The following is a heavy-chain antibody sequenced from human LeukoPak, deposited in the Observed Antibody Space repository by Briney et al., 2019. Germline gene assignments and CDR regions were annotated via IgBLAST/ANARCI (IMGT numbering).Heavy chain of an antibody. D-gene: IGHD6-19*01. CDR3: ATSGWYLLPGIY. Sequence: SETLSLTCTVSGGSISSGSYYWSWIRQPAGKGLEWIGRICTSGSTNYNPSLKSRVTISVDTSKNQFSLKLSSVTAADTAVYYCATSGWYLLPGIYWGQGTLVTVSS. CDR1: GGSISSGSYY. V-gene: IGHV4-61*02. J-gene: IGHJ4*02. CDR2: ICTSGST.